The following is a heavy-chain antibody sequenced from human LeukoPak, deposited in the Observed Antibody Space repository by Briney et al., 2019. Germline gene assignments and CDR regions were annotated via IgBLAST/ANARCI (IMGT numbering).Heavy chain of an antibody. V-gene: IGHV5-51*01. J-gene: IGHJ4*02. Sequence: PGESLKISCQASGYTFTNYWIGWVRQMPGKGLEWMGIIYPSDSDTIYNPSFQGQVTISVDKSTNTAYLQWSSLKASDTAMYFCARYCDTTSCYRYWGQGTLVTVS. CDR1: GYTFTNYW. CDR2: IYPSDSDT. D-gene: IGHD2-2*01. CDR3: ARYCDTTSCYRY.